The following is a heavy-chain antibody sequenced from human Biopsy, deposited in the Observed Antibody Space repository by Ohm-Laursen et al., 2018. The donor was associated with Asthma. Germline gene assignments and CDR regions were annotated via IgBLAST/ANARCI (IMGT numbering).Heavy chain of an antibody. Sequence: SEKVSCKASGDSFSNYAISWVRQAPGQGLEWMGGLIPVLGTPDHAQMFEGRVTITADESTSTAYMELSSLSSEDTAVYYCARGYSGSDRIVYYYSGLEVWGQGTTVTVSS. D-gene: IGHD5-12*01. CDR1: GDSFSNYA. V-gene: IGHV1-69*13. J-gene: IGHJ6*02. CDR2: LIPVLGTP. CDR3: ARGYSGSDRIVYYYSGLEV.